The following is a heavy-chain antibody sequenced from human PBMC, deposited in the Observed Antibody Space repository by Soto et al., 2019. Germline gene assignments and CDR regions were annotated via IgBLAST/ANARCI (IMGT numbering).Heavy chain of an antibody. CDR2: LYDLDGS. V-gene: IGHV3-53*01. CDR1: GFTISGKKY. D-gene: IGHD1-1*01. J-gene: IGHJ3*01. CDR3: ATWHEREHAYDV. Sequence: VQLVESGGGLIQPGESLRLFCAAFGFTISGKKYVAWVRQAPGKGLEWVSALYDLDGSFYAASVKGRFTTSSDSSKTTVYLQMNDLRPDDTAVYYCATWHEREHAYDVWGQGTTVTVSS.